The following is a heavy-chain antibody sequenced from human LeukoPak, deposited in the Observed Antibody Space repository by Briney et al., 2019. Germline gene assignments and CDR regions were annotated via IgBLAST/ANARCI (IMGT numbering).Heavy chain of an antibody. CDR1: GFTFSSYA. CDR3: ARGPWIQLWSPIDY. D-gene: IGHD5-18*01. J-gene: IGHJ4*02. Sequence: GGSLRLSCAASGFTFSSYAMHWVRQAPGKGLEYVSGISSNGGSTYYANSVKGRFTISRDNSKNTPYLQMGSLRPEDMAVYYCARGPWIQLWSPIDYWGQGTLVTVSS. CDR2: ISSNGGST. V-gene: IGHV3-64*01.